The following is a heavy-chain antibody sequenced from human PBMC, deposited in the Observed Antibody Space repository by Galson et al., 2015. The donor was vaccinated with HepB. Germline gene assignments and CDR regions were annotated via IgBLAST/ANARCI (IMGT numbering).Heavy chain of an antibody. Sequence: SETLSLTCAVSGGSISSRNWWSGVRQPPGKGLEWIGEIYPSGTTSGTTNYNPSLKSRITISIDKSKNQFFLKLSSVTAADTALHYCAREGGYNNYYYGMDVWGQGTTVIVSS. CDR1: GGSISSRNW. CDR2: IYPSGTTSGTT. J-gene: IGHJ6*02. D-gene: IGHD5-18*01. CDR3: AREGGYNNYYYGMDV. V-gene: IGHV4-4*02.